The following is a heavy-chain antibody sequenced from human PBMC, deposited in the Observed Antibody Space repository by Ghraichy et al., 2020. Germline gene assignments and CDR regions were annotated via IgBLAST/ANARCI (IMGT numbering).Heavy chain of an antibody. Sequence: SQTLSLTCTVSGGSISSYYWSWIRQPPGKGLEWIGYIYYSGSTNYNPSLKSRVTISVDTSKNQFSLKLSSMTAADTAVYYCARRFSFSAFDIWGQGTMVTVSS. CDR3: ARRFSFSAFDI. D-gene: IGHD2-15*01. CDR2: IYYSGST. J-gene: IGHJ3*02. V-gene: IGHV4-59*08. CDR1: GGSISSYY.